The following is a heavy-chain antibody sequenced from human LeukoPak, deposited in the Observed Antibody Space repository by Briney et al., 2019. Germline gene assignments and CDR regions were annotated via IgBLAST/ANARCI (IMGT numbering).Heavy chain of an antibody. D-gene: IGHD1-14*01. CDR3: AGVDNRRYFDL. V-gene: IGHV4-59*01. Sequence: SETLSLTCTVSGGSISGSYWSWIRQPPGKGLEWIGYIYYSGSTTYNPSLKSRATISVDTSKNQFSLKLSSVTAADTAVYYWAGVDNRRYFDLWGRGTLVTVSS. CDR2: IYYSGST. J-gene: IGHJ2*01. CDR1: GGSISGSY.